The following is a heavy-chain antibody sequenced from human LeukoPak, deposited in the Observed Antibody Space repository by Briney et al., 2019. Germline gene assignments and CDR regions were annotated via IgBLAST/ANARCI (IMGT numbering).Heavy chain of an antibody. CDR3: ARGLVATPTFYYYYYGMDV. J-gene: IGHJ6*02. CDR1: GYTFTSYD. V-gene: IGHV1-8*01. Sequence: ASVTVSCKASGYTFTSYDINWVRQATGQGLEWMGWMNPNSGNTGYAQKFQGRVTMTRNTSISTAYMELSSLRSEDTAVYYCARGLVATPTFYYYYYGMDVWGQGTTVTVSS. D-gene: IGHD5-12*01. CDR2: MNPNSGNT.